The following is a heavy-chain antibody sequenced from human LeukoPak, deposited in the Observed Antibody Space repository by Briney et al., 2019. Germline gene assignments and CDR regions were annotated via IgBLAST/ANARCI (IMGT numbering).Heavy chain of an antibody. CDR3: ARDRSSFGY. CDR1: GFTFISYS. Sequence: GGSLRLSCAASGFTFISYSMNWVRQAPGKGLEWVSYISSSSSTIYYADSVKGRFTISRDNAKNSLYLQMNSLRAEDTAVYYCARDRSSFGYWGQGTLVTVSS. V-gene: IGHV3-48*04. J-gene: IGHJ4*02. CDR2: ISSSSSTI. D-gene: IGHD2-2*01.